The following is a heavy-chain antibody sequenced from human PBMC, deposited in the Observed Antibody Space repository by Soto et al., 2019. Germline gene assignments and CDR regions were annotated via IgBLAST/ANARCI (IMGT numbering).Heavy chain of an antibody. Sequence: PGGSLRLSCAASGFTFSSYGMHWVRQAPGKGLEWVAVIWYDGSNKYYADSVKGRFTISRDNSKNTLYLQMNSLRAEDTAVYYCARDPRSYDSSGYYEFDYWGQGTLVTVSS. J-gene: IGHJ4*02. CDR1: GFTFSSYG. D-gene: IGHD3-22*01. CDR2: IWYDGSNK. V-gene: IGHV3-33*01. CDR3: ARDPRSYDSSGYYEFDY.